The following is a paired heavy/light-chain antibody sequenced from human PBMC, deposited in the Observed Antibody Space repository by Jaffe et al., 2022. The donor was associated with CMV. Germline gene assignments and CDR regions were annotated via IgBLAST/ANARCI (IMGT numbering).Heavy chain of an antibody. J-gene: IGHJ5*02. Sequence: EVQLVESGGGLVQPGGSLRLSCAASGFTFSSYAMSWVRQAPGKGLEWVSAISGSGGSTYYADSVKGRFTISRDNSKNTLYLQMNSLRAEDTAVYYCAKDSRGSGSYYPGMNWFDPWGQGTLVTVSS. CDR3: AKDSRGSGSYYPGMNWFDP. D-gene: IGHD3-10*01. CDR1: GFTFSSYA. V-gene: IGHV3-23*04. CDR2: ISGSGGST.
Light chain of an antibody. J-gene: IGLJ2*01. CDR3: SSYTSSSTGVV. CDR1: SSDVGGYNY. Sequence: QSALTQPASVSGSPGQSITISCTGTSSDVGGYNYVSWYQQHPGKAPKLMIYDVSNRPSGVSNRFSGSKSGNTASLTISGLQAEDEADYYCSSYTSSSTGVVFGGGTKLTVL. V-gene: IGLV2-14*03. CDR2: DVS.